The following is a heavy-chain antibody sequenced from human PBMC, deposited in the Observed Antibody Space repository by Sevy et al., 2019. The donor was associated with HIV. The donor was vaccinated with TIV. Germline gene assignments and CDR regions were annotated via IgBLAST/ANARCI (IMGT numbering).Heavy chain of an antibody. CDR2: ISYDGINK. CDR3: ARDAAEGPYSSSWYSNWLDP. CDR1: GFIFSSYS. J-gene: IGHJ5*02. D-gene: IGHD6-13*01. V-gene: IGHV3-30*04. Sequence: GGSLRLSCAASGFIFSSYSMYWVRQAPGKGLEWVAVISYDGINKFYAHSVKGRFTISRDNNAKNTVYLQMNSLRVDDTGIYYCARDAAEGPYSSSWYSNWLDPWGQGTLVTVSS.